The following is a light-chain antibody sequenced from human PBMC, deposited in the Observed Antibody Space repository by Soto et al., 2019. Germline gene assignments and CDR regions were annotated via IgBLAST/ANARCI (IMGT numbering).Light chain of an antibody. J-gene: IGLJ1*01. Sequence: QSVLTQPPSVSAAPGQKVTISCSGISSNIGNNYVSWYQQHPGKVPKLMIYEVSKRPSGVPDRFSGSKSGNTASLTVSGLQADDEADYYCSSYAGSDVFVFGTGTRSPS. CDR1: SSNIGNNY. CDR2: EVS. V-gene: IGLV2-8*01. CDR3: SSYAGSDVFV.